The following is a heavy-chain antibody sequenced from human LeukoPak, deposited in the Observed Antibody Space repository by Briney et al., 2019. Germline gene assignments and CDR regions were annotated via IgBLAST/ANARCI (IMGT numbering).Heavy chain of an antibody. D-gene: IGHD2-15*01. Sequence: PGGSLRLSCAASGLAFSDYGMHWVRQAPGKGLEWVTIIWYDGSNKNYADSVKGRFTISRDNSKNTLYLQMNSLRAEDTAVYYCARGAYCSGGRCPGAFDIWGQGTMVTVSS. V-gene: IGHV3-33*01. CDR1: GLAFSDYG. CDR3: ARGAYCSGGRCPGAFDI. CDR2: IWYDGSNK. J-gene: IGHJ3*02.